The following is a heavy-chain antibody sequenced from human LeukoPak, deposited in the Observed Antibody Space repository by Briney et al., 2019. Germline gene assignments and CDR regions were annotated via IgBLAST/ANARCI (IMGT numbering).Heavy chain of an antibody. J-gene: IGHJ4*02. D-gene: IGHD3-22*01. CDR2: IKEDGSAK. Sequence: GGSLRLSCVASGFAFSSDWMTWVRQAPGKGLGWLANIKEDGSAKYYVDSVKGRFIISRDNAKNSLYLQMNSLRVEDTAVYFCARDHNDGYNFYWGRGAVVTVSS. CDR3: ARDHNDGYNFY. V-gene: IGHV3-7*01. CDR1: GFAFSSDW.